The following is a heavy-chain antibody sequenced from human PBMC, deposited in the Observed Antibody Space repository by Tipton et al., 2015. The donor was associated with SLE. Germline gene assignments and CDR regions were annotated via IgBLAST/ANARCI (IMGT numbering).Heavy chain of an antibody. CDR2: IYTSRNT. CDR3: ARQRLKYNYFDP. V-gene: IGHV4-4*09. D-gene: IGHD1-20*01. J-gene: IGHJ5*02. Sequence: TLSLTCTVSGDSISSYYWSWIRQPPGKGLEWIGYIYTSRNTNYNPSLKSRVTISVDTSKNQFSLRLTSVTAADTAVYYCARQRLKYNYFDPWGQGTLVTVSS. CDR1: GDSISSYY.